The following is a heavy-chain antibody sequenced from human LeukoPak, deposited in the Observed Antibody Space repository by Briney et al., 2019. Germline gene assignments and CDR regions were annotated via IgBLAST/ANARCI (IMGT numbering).Heavy chain of an antibody. J-gene: IGHJ6*03. V-gene: IGHV3-7*01. D-gene: IGHD3-10*01. CDR1: GFTFSSYW. CDR3: ARDPYYGSGYYYYYYMDV. CDR2: IKQDGSEK. Sequence: GGSLRLSCAASGFTFSSYWMSWVRQAPGKGLEWVANIKQDGSEKYYVDSVKGRFTISRDNAKNSLYLLMNSLRAEDTAVYYCARDPYYGSGYYYYYYMDVWGKGTTVTVSS.